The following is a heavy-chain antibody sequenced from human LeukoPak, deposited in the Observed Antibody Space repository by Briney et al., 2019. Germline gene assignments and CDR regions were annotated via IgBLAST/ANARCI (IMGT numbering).Heavy chain of an antibody. Sequence: GGSLRLSCAVSGFTFTSYWMTWVHQAPGKGLEWVANINQDGSEKYYVDSVKGRFTISRDNAKNSLYLQMNSLRAEDTAVYYCARESTPFYWGQGTLVTVSS. J-gene: IGHJ4*02. V-gene: IGHV3-7*01. CDR1: GFTFTSYW. CDR2: INQDGSEK. CDR3: ARESTPFY.